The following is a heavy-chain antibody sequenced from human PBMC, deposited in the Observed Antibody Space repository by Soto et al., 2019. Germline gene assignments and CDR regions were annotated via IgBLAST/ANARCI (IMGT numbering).Heavy chain of an antibody. CDR2: ISGSGGST. D-gene: IGHD2-15*01. CDR1: GFTFSSYA. J-gene: IGHJ6*02. CDR3: AKRTGIVVVAATTRYGMDV. V-gene: IGHV3-23*01. Sequence: EVQLLESGGGLVQPGGSLRLSCAAAGFTFSSYAMSWVRQAPGKGLEWVSAISGSGGSTYYADSVKGRFTISRDNSKNPLYLQMNSLRAEDTAVYYCAKRTGIVVVAATTRYGMDVWGQGTTVTVSS.